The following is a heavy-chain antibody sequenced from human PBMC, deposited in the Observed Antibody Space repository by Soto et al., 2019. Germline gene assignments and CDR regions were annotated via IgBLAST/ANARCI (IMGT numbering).Heavy chain of an antibody. CDR1: GGTFSSYA. CDR3: AREGTDSSSGDYFDY. J-gene: IGHJ4*02. CDR2: IIPIFGTA. V-gene: IGHV1-69*13. Sequence: GASVKVSCKASGGTFSSYAISWVRQAPRQGLEWMGGIIPIFGTANYAQKFQGRVTITADESTSTAYMELSSLRSEDTAVYYCAREGTDSSSGDYFDYWGQGTRVTVSS. D-gene: IGHD6-13*01.